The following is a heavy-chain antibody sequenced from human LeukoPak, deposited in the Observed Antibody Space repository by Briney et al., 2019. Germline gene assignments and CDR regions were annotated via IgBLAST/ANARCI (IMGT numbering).Heavy chain of an antibody. Sequence: GGSLRLSCAATGFTFSDYYMSWIRQAPGKGLEWVSYISSSSSYTNYADSVKGRFTISRDNAKNSLYLQMNSLRAEDTAVYYCARERSYSSSPTGYFDYWGQGTLVTVSS. CDR2: ISSSSSYT. J-gene: IGHJ4*02. D-gene: IGHD6-13*01. V-gene: IGHV3-11*05. CDR3: ARERSYSSSPTGYFDY. CDR1: GFTFSDYY.